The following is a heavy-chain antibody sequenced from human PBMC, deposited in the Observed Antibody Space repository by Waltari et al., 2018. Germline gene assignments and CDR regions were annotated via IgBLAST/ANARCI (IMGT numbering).Heavy chain of an antibody. CDR2: IYYSGST. D-gene: IGHD4-17*01. CDR3: ARHGLGIDYGDSPFDY. V-gene: IGHV4-59*08. Sequence: QVQLQESGPGLVKPSETLSLTCTVSGGSISSYYWSWIRQPPGKGLEWIGYIYYSGSTNYNPSLKSRVTISVDTSKNQFSLKLSSVTAADTAVYYCARHGLGIDYGDSPFDYWGQGTLVTVSS. CDR1: GGSISSYY. J-gene: IGHJ4*02.